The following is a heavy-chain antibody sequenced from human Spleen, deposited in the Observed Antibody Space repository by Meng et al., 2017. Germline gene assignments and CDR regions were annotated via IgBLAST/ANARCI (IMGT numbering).Heavy chain of an antibody. V-gene: IGHV5-51*01. D-gene: IGHD3-22*01. Sequence: KVSCKGSGYSFTSYWIGWVRQMPGKGLEWMGIIYPGDSDTRYSPSFQGQVTISADKSISTAYLQWSSLKASDTAMYYCARLRTNYYDSSGYYYEAFDIWGQGTMVTVSS. CDR2: IYPGDSDT. CDR3: ARLRTNYYDSSGYYYEAFDI. J-gene: IGHJ3*02. CDR1: GYSFTSYW.